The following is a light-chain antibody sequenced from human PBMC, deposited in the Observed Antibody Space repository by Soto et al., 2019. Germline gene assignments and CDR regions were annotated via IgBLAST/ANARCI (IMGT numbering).Light chain of an antibody. CDR2: GAS. J-gene: IGKJ4*01. CDR3: QQYAASPLT. CDR1: QSVASNY. V-gene: IGKV3-20*01. Sequence: EIVLTQSPGTLSLSLGDRATLSCWASQSVASNYLAWYQQRPGQAPRLLIYGASTRATGVPDRFSGSGSGTDFTLTISRLEPEDFAVYSCQQYAASPLTFGGGTKVEIK.